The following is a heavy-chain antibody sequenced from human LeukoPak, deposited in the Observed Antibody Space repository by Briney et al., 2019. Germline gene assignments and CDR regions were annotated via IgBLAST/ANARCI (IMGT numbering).Heavy chain of an antibody. CDR3: VRARDGYNFAFDI. CDR2: LYSGGAT. CDR1: GVTVSSNY. V-gene: IGHV3-53*01. D-gene: IGHD5-24*01. J-gene: IGHJ3*02. Sequence: GGSLRLSCAASGVTVSSNYMTWVRQAPGKGLEWVSVLYSGGATYYADSVKGRFTISRDNSKNTLYLQMNSLRAEDTAVYYCVRARDGYNFAFDIWGQGTMVTVSS.